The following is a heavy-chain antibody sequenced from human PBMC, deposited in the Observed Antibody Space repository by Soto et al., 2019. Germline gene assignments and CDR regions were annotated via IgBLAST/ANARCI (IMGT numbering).Heavy chain of an antibody. CDR1: GFTFSSYW. D-gene: IGHD2-15*01. CDR2: INSDGSST. V-gene: IGHV3-74*01. J-gene: IGHJ4*02. Sequence: EVQLVESGGGLVQPGGSLRLSCAASGFTFSSYWMHWVRQGPGKGLVWVARINSDGSSTSYADSVKGRFTISRDNAKNTMYLKMNSLRAEDTAVYYCAGGGYCSGGTCYSSGVALDYWGQGPLVTVSS. CDR3: AGGGYCSGGTCYSSGVALDY.